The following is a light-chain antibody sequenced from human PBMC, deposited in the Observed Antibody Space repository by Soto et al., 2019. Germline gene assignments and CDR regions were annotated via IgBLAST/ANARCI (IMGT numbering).Light chain of an antibody. Sequence: EVVLTQSPGTLSFSPGERATLSCRASESVSASPLAWYQQKPGQAPRLLIYDASNRATGIPARFSGSGSGTDFTLTISSLEPEDFAVYYCQQRSNWPSITFGQGTRLEIK. J-gene: IGKJ5*01. CDR3: QQRSNWPSIT. CDR2: DAS. V-gene: IGKV3-11*01. CDR1: ESVSASP.